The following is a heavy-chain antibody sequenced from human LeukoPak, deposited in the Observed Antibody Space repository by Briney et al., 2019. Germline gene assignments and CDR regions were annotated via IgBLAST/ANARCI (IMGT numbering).Heavy chain of an antibody. J-gene: IGHJ6*02. D-gene: IGHD3-22*01. CDR1: GFTFSSYE. Sequence: SLRLSCAASGFTFSSYEMNWVRQAPGKGLEWASYITISGSTIYYADSVKGRFTISRDNAKNSLYLQMNSLRAEDTAVYYCARGPYYDSSGIPYYYYYGMDVWGQGTTVTVSS. CDR2: ITISGSTI. V-gene: IGHV3-48*03. CDR3: ARGPYYDSSGIPYYYYYGMDV.